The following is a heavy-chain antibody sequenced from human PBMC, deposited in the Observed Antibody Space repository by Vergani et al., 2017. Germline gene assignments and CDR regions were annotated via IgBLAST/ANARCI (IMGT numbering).Heavy chain of an antibody. D-gene: IGHD3-10*01. CDR1: GYTFTSYY. Sequence: QVQLVQSGAEVKKPGASVKVSCQASGYTFTSYYMHWVRQAPGQGLEWMGIINPSGGSTSYEQKFQGRVTMTRDTSTSTVYMELSSLRSEDTAVYYCAREGLGSYYYGSGRSNRFDPWGQGTLVTVSS. CDR2: INPSGGST. J-gene: IGHJ5*02. CDR3: AREGLGSYYYGSGRSNRFDP. V-gene: IGHV1-46*03.